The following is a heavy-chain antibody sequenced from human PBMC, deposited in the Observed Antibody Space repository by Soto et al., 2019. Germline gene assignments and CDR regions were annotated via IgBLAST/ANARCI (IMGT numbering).Heavy chain of an antibody. D-gene: IGHD3-10*02. CDR1: GFTFRNYG. J-gene: IGHJ5*02. Sequence: QVQLVESGGGVVQPGRSLRLSCAASGFTFRNYGMHWVRHAPGKGLEWLAVIWYDGSNKYYADSVKGRFTISRDNSKNTLYLEMNSLRDEDTAVYYCARDVRSRRYDLWGQGTLVIVSS. V-gene: IGHV3-33*01. CDR3: ARDVRSRRYDL. CDR2: IWYDGSNK.